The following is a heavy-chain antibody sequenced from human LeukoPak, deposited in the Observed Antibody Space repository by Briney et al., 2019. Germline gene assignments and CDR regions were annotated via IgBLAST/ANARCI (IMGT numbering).Heavy chain of an antibody. Sequence: SETLSLTCTVSGGSISSGSYYWSWIRQPAGKGLEWIGRIYTSGSTNYNPSLKSRVTISVDTSKNQFSPKLSSVTAADTAVYYCARGYCSSTSCYAYNWFDPWGQGTLVTVSS. D-gene: IGHD2-2*01. V-gene: IGHV4-61*02. J-gene: IGHJ5*02. CDR1: GGSISSGSYY. CDR3: ARGYCSSTSCYAYNWFDP. CDR2: IYTSGST.